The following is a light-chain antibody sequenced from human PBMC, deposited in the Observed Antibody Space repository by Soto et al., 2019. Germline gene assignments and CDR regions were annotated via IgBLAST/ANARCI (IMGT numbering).Light chain of an antibody. CDR3: QQYSNWSPIT. CDR2: GAS. J-gene: IGKJ3*01. CDR1: QSVSSD. V-gene: IGKV3-15*01. Sequence: EIVMTQSPATLSVSPGERATLSCRASQSVSSDLAWFQQTPGQAPRLRIYGASTRATGIPARFSGSGSGTEFTRTISSLQSEDFTVYYWQQYSNWSPITCGPGTKVDIK.